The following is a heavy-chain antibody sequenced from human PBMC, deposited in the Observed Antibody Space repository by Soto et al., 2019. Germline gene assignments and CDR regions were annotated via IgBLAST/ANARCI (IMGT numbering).Heavy chain of an antibody. D-gene: IGHD2-8*01. V-gene: IGHV5-51*01. Sequence: PGESLKISCQGFGYTFTRYWIAWVRQMPDKGLEWMGIIYPSDSDTRYSPSFQGQVTISADKSITTAYLQWTSLKASDTAMYYCARGTLLTFYGMDIWGQGTSVTVSS. CDR3: ARGTLLTFYGMDI. CDR2: IYPSDSDT. J-gene: IGHJ6*02. CDR1: GYTFTRYW.